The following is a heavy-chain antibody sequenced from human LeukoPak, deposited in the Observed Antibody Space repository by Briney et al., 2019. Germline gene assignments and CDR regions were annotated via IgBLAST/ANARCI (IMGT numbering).Heavy chain of an antibody. D-gene: IGHD3-10*01. CDR3: ARAPVVRGVFGWFDF. CDR2: RDDSGRS. J-gene: IGHJ5*01. V-gene: IGHV4-59*01. Sequence: KPSETLSLTCTVSGGSISSYYWSWIRQPPGKGLEWIGHRDDSGRSNYNPSLRSRVTISIDTSKNQFSLKLNSVTAADTADYYCARAPVVRGVFGWFDFWGQGVLVTVSS. CDR1: GGSISSYY.